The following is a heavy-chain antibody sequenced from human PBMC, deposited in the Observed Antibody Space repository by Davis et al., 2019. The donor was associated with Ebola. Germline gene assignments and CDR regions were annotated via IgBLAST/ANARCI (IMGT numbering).Heavy chain of an antibody. CDR2: IIPILGIA. CDR1: GGTFSSYA. Sequence: AASVKVSCKASGGTFSSYAISWVRQAPGQGLEWMGRIIPILGIANYAQKFQGRVTITADKSTSTAYMELSSLRSEDTAVYYCARGMVGYCSSTSCYPFDYWGQGTLVTVSS. V-gene: IGHV1-69*04. J-gene: IGHJ4*02. CDR3: ARGMVGYCSSTSCYPFDY. D-gene: IGHD2-2*01.